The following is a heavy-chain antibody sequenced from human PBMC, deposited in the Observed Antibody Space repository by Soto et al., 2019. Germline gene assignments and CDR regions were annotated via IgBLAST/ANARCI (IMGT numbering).Heavy chain of an antibody. J-gene: IGHJ4*02. D-gene: IGHD6-13*01. Sequence: SGPTLVNPTQTLTLTCTFSGFSLSTSGMCVSWIRQPPGKALEWLARIDWDDDKYYSTSLKTRLTISKDTSKNQVVLTMTNMDPVDTATYYCARTYNDGISWFLDYWGQGTLVTVSS. CDR3: ARTYNDGISWFLDY. CDR2: IDWDDDK. CDR1: GFSLSTSGMC. V-gene: IGHV2-70*11.